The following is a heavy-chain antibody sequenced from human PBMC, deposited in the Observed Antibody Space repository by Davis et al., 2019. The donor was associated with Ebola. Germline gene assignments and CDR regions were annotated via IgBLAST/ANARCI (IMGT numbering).Heavy chain of an antibody. CDR2: IHYSGST. D-gene: IGHD3-22*01. V-gene: IGHV4-59*01. CDR1: GGSISSYY. CDR3: AREAYYYDSSGYSRGGFDY. Sequence: MPSETLSLTCTVSGGSISSYYWSWIRQPPGKGLEWLGYIHYSGSTSYNPSLNSRVTISVDTSKNQFSLKLSSVTAADTAVYYCAREAYYYDSSGYSRGGFDYWGQGTLVTVSS. J-gene: IGHJ4*02.